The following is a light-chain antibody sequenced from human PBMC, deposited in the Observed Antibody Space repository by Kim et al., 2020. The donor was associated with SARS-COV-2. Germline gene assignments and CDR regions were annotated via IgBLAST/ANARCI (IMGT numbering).Light chain of an antibody. CDR3: QSYDSSLSGWV. V-gene: IGLV1-40*01. Sequence: VTIPCPGSSSNIGAGYDVHWYQQLPGTAPKLLIYGNSNRPSGVPDRFSGSKSGTSASLAITGLQAEDEADYYCQSYDSSLSGWVFGGGTQLTVL. J-gene: IGLJ3*02. CDR1: SSNIGAGYD. CDR2: GNS.